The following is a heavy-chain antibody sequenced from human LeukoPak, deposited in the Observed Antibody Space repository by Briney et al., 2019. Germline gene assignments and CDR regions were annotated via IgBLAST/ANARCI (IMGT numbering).Heavy chain of an antibody. J-gene: IGHJ2*01. CDR2: IYTSGST. CDR1: GGSISSGSYY. Sequence: PSETLSLTCTVSGGSISSGSYYWSWIRQPAGKGLEWIGRIYTSGSTNYNPALKSRVTISVDTSKNQFSLKLSSVTAADTAVYYCARSLPHWYFDLWGRGTLVTVSS. V-gene: IGHV4-61*02. CDR3: ARSLPHWYFDL.